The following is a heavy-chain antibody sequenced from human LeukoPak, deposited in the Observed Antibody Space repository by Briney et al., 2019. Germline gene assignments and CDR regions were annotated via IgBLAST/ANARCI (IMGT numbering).Heavy chain of an antibody. CDR3: ARLYYYDSRIDP. D-gene: IGHD3-22*01. Sequence: SETLSFTCTVSGGSISSGDYYWSWIRQPPGKGLEWIAYMYYSGSTYYNPSLKSRVTMSADTSKNQLSLKLSSVTAADTAVYYCARLYYYDSRIDPWGQGILVTVSS. V-gene: IGHV4-30-4*01. CDR2: MYYSGST. CDR1: GGSISSGDYY. J-gene: IGHJ5*02.